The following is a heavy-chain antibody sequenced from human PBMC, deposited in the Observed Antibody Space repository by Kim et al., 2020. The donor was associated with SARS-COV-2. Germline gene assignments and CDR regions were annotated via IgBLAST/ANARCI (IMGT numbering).Heavy chain of an antibody. CDR1: GYTFTSYD. J-gene: IGHJ4*02. D-gene: IGHD3-3*01. V-gene: IGHV1-46*01. CDR3: ARRDFWSGSGYDY. Sequence: ASVKVSCKASGYTFTSYDINWVRQATGQGLEWMGMINPRGGGTEYAQKFQGRVSMTRDTSTRTVYMDLSGLTSEDTAVYYCARRDFWSGSGYDYWGQGSLVTVSS. CDR2: INPRGGGT.